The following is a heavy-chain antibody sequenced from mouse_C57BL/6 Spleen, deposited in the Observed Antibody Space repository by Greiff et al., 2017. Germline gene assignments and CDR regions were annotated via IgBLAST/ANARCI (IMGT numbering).Heavy chain of an antibody. CDR2: INPNNGGT. CDR1: GYTFTDYN. D-gene: IGHD1-1*01. Sequence: EVMLQQSGPELVKPGASVTMSCKASGYTFTDYNMHWVKQSHGKSLEWIGYINPNNGGTSYNQKFKGKATLTVNKSSSTAYMELRSLTSEDSAVYYCARDYYGSSYAMDYWGQGTSVTVSS. CDR3: ARDYYGSSYAMDY. V-gene: IGHV1-22*01. J-gene: IGHJ4*01.